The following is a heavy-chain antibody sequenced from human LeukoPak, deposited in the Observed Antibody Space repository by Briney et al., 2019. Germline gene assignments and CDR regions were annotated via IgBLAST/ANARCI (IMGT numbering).Heavy chain of an antibody. CDR3: TSSGGNWAFDI. Sequence: PGGSLRLSCAASGFTFSSYEMNWVRQAPGKGLEWVGFIRSKAYGGTTEYAASVKGRFTISRDDSKSIAYLQMNSLKTEDTAVYYCTSSGGNWAFDIWGQGTMVTVSS. J-gene: IGHJ3*02. CDR1: GFTFSSYE. V-gene: IGHV3-49*04. CDR2: IRSKAYGGTT. D-gene: IGHD2-15*01.